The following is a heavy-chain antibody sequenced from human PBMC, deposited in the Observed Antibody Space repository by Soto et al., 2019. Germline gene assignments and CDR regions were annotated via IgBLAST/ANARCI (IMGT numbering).Heavy chain of an antibody. Sequence: PSETLSLTCAVSDYSISSGYYWGWIRQPPGKGLEWIGSIYRSGSTFYNPSLKSRVTISVDTSKNQFSLKLTSVTAADTAVYFCARLWGCSGGHCFYYFDYWGQGTLVTVSS. CDR1: DYSISSGYY. D-gene: IGHD2-15*01. CDR3: ARLWGCSGGHCFYYFDY. J-gene: IGHJ4*02. CDR2: IYRSGST. V-gene: IGHV4-38-2*01.